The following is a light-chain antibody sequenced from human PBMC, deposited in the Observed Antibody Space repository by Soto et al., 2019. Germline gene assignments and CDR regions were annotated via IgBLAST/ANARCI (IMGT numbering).Light chain of an antibody. J-gene: IGKJ1*01. CDR1: QSLLHSNGYNY. CDR2: LGS. CDR3: MQALQTPPA. V-gene: IGKV2-28*01. Sequence: DIVMTQSPLSLPVTPGEPASISCRSSQSLLHSNGYNYLDWYLQKPGQSPQLLIYLGSNRASGVPDRFSGSGSGTDFTLKISRVEAEDVGVYYCMQALQTPPALGQGNKVEIK.